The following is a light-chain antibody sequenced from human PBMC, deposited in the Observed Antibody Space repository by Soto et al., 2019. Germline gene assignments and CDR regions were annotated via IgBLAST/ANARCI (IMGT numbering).Light chain of an antibody. CDR1: QSSISL. CDR3: QHYNTYPWT. V-gene: IGKV1-5*03. CDR2: KXA. J-gene: IGKJ1*01. Sequence: IQLSESHSPLSASLXDRVPVTFHASQSSISLLAXXQQXXGXAPKXXXDKXAALERGVPSRFSGSGSGKEFTLTISSLEPEDFATYYCQHYNTYPWTFDQGTKVDI.